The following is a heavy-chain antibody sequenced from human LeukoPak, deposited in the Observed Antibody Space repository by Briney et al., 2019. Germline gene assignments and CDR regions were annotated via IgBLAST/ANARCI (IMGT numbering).Heavy chain of an antibody. V-gene: IGHV4-59*08. D-gene: IGHD3-16*01. Sequence: SETLSLTCSISGGSLSNHYWSWIRQPPGKGLEWIAHIYSSGTTTYNPSLMSRVTISLDTSKSQISLKVTSVTAADTAVYYCARHLGVGSYPLDSWGQGTLVTVSS. CDR3: ARHLGVGSYPLDS. CDR1: GGSLSNHY. J-gene: IGHJ4*02. CDR2: IYSSGTT.